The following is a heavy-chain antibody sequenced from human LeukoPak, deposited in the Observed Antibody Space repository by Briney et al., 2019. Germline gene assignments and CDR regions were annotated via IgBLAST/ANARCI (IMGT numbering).Heavy chain of an antibody. CDR3: AKGSDIFPYYFDY. Sequence: HAGGSLRLSCAASGFTFSSYAMSSVRQAPGKGLEWVSAISGSGGSTYYADSVKGGFTISRDNSKNTLYLQMNSLRAEDTAVYYCAKGSDIFPYYFDYWGQGTLVTVSS. V-gene: IGHV3-23*01. D-gene: IGHD3-9*01. J-gene: IGHJ4*02. CDR2: ISGSGGST. CDR1: GFTFSSYA.